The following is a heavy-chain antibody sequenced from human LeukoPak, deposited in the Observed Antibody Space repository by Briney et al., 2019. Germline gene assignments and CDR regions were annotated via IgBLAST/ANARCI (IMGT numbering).Heavy chain of an antibody. CDR2: ITSSSSTI. Sequence: GGSLRLSCAASGFTFSSYTMNWVRQAPGKGLEWVAYITSSSSTIYYADSVKGRFTISRDNAKNSLYLQMNSLRVEDTAVYYCARDMAMDDYWGQGTLVTVSS. CDR1: GFTFSSYT. CDR3: ARDMAMDDY. D-gene: IGHD5-18*01. V-gene: IGHV3-48*01. J-gene: IGHJ4*02.